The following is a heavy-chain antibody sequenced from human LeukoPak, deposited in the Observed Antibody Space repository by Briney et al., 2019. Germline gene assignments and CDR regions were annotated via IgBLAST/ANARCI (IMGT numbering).Heavy chain of an antibody. CDR1: GGSISDYS. CDR3: ARVRAADIVVVPAAKSRNYFDY. Sequence: SETLSLTCTVSGGSISDYSWSWIRQPPGKGLEWIGNIYYSGSTNYNPSLKSRVTISVDTSKNQFSLKLSSVTAADTAVYYCARVRAADIVVVPAAKSRNYFDYWGQGTLVTVSS. V-gene: IGHV4-59*01. D-gene: IGHD2-2*01. J-gene: IGHJ4*02. CDR2: IYYSGST.